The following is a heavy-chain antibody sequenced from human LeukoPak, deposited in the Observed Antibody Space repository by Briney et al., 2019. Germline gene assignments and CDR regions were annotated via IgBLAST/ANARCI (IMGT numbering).Heavy chain of an antibody. Sequence: GGSLRLSCAASGFTFSSYGMSWVRQAPGKGLEWVSDISGSGGSTYYADSVKGRFTISRDNSKNTLYLQMNSLSAEDTAVYYCARDRDGYGLFDYWGQGTLVTVSS. CDR1: GFTFSSYG. D-gene: IGHD5-18*01. J-gene: IGHJ4*02. CDR2: ISGSGGST. V-gene: IGHV3-23*01. CDR3: ARDRDGYGLFDY.